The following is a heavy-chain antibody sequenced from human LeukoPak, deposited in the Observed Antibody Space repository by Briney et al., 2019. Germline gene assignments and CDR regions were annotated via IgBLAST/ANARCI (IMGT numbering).Heavy chain of an antibody. J-gene: IGHJ4*02. V-gene: IGHV4-31*03. D-gene: IGHD4-17*01. Sequence: PSQTLSLTCTVSGGSIISGDCYWSWIRQHPGKGLEWIGYIFYSGTTYYNPSLQSRVTISVDTSKNQFSLKLSSVTAADTAVYYCARRSRVTDFDYWGQGTLVTVSS. CDR3: ARRSRVTDFDY. CDR2: IFYSGTT. CDR1: GGSIISGDCY.